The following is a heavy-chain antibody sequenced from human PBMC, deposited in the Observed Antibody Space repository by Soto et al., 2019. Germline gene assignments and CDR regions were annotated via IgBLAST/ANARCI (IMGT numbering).Heavy chain of an antibody. V-gene: IGHV6-1*01. CDR1: GDSVSSNSAA. J-gene: IGHJ6*02. D-gene: IGHD6-6*01. Sequence: SQTLSLTCAISGDSVSSNSAAWNWIRQSPSRGLEWLGRTYYRSKWYNDYAVSVKSRITINPDTSKKQFSLQLNSVTPEDTAVYYCARDSADRPELGYGMDVWGQGTPVPVYS. CDR2: TYYRSKWYN. CDR3: ARDSADRPELGYGMDV.